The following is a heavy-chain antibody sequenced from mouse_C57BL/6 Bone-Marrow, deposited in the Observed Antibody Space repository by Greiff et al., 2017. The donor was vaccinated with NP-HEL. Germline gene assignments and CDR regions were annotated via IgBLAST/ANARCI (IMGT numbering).Heavy chain of an antibody. CDR1: GYTFTSYW. Sequence: QKTGAELVKPGASVKLSCKASGYTFTSYWMHWVKQRPGQGLEWIGVIHPTSGSTNYNEKFKSKATLTVDKSSSTASMQLSSLTSEDSAVYECAKTYYSNLFAYGDRGTLVTVSA. CDR2: IHPTSGST. V-gene: IGHV1-64*01. D-gene: IGHD2-5*01. J-gene: IGHJ3*01. CDR3: AKTYYSNLFAY.